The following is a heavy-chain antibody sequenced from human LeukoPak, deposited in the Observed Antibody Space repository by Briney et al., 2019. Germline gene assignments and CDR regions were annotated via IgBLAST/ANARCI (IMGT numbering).Heavy chain of an antibody. J-gene: IGHJ4*02. CDR2: IYSGGST. CDR1: GFTVSSNY. D-gene: IGHD1-26*01. Sequence: GGSLRLSCAASGFTVSSNYMSWVRQAPGKGLEWVSVIYSGGSTYYADSVKGRFTISRDNSKNTLYLQMNSLRAEDTAVYYCARASPLKSGSYYVDYWGQGTLVTVSS. V-gene: IGHV3-66*01. CDR3: ARASPLKSGSYYVDY.